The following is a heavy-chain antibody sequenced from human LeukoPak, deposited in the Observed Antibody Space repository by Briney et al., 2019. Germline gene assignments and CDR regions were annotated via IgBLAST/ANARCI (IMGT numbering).Heavy chain of an antibody. V-gene: IGHV3-9*01. CDR3: AKGPSFSGSLDY. J-gene: IGHJ4*02. CDR1: GFTFDDYA. Sequence: PGGSLRLSCAASGFTFDDYAMHWVRQAPGKGLEWVSGISWNSGSIGYADSVKGRFTISRDNAKNSLYLQMNSLRAEDTALYYCAKGPSFSGSLDYWGQGTLVTVPS. CDR2: ISWNSGSI. D-gene: IGHD3-22*01.